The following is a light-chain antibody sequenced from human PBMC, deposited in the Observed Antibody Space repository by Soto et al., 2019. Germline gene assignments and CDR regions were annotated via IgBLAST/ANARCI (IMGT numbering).Light chain of an antibody. Sequence: QSVLTQPPSASGTPGQRVTISCSGSSSNIGSHSVNWYQQLPGTAPKLLIYSNDQRPSGVPDRFSGSKSGTSASLAISGLQSEDEADYYCAAWDVSLNGYVFGTGTKVTVL. CDR3: AAWDVSLNGYV. CDR2: SND. J-gene: IGLJ1*01. CDR1: SSNIGSHS. V-gene: IGLV1-44*01.